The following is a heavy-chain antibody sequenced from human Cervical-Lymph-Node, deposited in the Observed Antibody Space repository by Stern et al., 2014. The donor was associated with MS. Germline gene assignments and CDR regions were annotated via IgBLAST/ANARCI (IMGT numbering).Heavy chain of an antibody. V-gene: IGHV4-61*02. J-gene: IGHJ4*02. CDR2: FHTSGST. Sequence: QVQLVESGPGLVTPSQTLSLTCSISGGSISSGPFYWSWLRQPAGKGLEWIGRFHTSGSTEYNPSLKSRVPIAVDPPKTQSPRTLSAVAAADTAVYYCSRGNSYIDFDYWGQGTLVTVSS. CDR1: GGSISSGPFY. D-gene: IGHD2-21*01. CDR3: SRGNSYIDFDY.